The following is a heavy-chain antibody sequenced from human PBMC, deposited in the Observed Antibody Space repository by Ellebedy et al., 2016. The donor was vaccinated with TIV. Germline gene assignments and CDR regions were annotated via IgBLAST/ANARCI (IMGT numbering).Heavy chain of an antibody. CDR1: GFTFSTYS. J-gene: IGHJ4*02. Sequence: GESLKISCAASGFTFSTYSMHWVRQAPGKGLEWVAVISYDGSYRNYADSVKGRFTISRDNSNNTLYLQMHSLRAEDTAVYYCARPSDIVVVVAANYYWGQGTLVTVSS. D-gene: IGHD2-15*01. CDR3: ARPSDIVVVVAANYY. CDR2: ISYDGSYR. V-gene: IGHV3-30-3*01.